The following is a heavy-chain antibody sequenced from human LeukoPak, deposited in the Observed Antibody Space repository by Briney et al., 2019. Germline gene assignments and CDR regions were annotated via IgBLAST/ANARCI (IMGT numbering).Heavy chain of an antibody. CDR3: ARDLVVVPAHDAFDI. CDR1: GFTFSSYS. Sequence: PGGSLRLSCAASGFTFSSYSMNWVRQAPGKGLEWVSSISSSSSYIYYADSVKGRFTISRDNAKNSLHLQMNSLRAEDTAVYYCARDLVVVPAHDAFDIWGQGTMVTVSS. D-gene: IGHD2-2*01. J-gene: IGHJ3*02. CDR2: ISSSSSYI. V-gene: IGHV3-21*01.